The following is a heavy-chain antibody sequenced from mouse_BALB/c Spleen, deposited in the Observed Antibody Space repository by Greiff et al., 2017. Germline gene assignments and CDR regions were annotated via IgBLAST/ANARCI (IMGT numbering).Heavy chain of an antibody. V-gene: IGHV3-2*02. CDR2: ISYSGST. Sequence: VQLQQSGPGLVKPSQSLSLTCTVTGYSITSDYAWNWIRQFPGNKLEWMGYISYSGSTSYNPSLKSRISITRDTSKNQFFLQLNSVTTEDTATYYGARRYLYYCDYWGQGTTLTVSS. D-gene: IGHD5-1*01. CDR3: ARRYLYYCDY. J-gene: IGHJ2*01. CDR1: GYSITSDYA.